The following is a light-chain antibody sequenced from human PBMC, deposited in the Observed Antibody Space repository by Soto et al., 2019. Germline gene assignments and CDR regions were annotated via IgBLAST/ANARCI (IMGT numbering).Light chain of an antibody. CDR3: QQYGSPPLT. CDR1: QSISSY. J-gene: IGKJ5*01. V-gene: IGKV1-39*01. CDR2: AAS. Sequence: DIQITQSPSTLPASVGDSVTITPRASQSISSYLNWYQQKPGTAPKLLIYAASSLQSGVPSRFSGSGSGTDFTLTISRLEPEDIAVYYCQQYGSPPLTFGQGTRLEIK.